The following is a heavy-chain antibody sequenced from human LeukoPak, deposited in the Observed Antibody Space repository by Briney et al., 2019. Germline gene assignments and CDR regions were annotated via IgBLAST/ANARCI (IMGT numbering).Heavy chain of an antibody. CDR1: GGSFSGYY. Sequence: SETLSLTCAVYGGSFSGYYWSWIHQPPGKGLEWIGEINHSGSTNYNPSLKSRVTISVDTSKNQFSLKLSSVTAADTAVYYCARGQKFRTYSSSWSGLSGFDPWGQGTLVTVSS. CDR3: ARGQKFRTYSSSWSGLSGFDP. D-gene: IGHD6-13*01. CDR2: INHSGST. J-gene: IGHJ5*02. V-gene: IGHV4-34*01.